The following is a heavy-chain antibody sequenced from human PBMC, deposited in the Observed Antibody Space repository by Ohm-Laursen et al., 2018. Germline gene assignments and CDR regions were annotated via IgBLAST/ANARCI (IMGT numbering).Heavy chain of an antibody. CDR1: GFSLSNAW. CDR3: TTRGYDILTGSQGDY. Sequence: SLRLSCAASGFSLSNAWMSWVRQAPGKGLEWVGRIKSKTDGGTTDYAAPVKGRFTISRDDSKNTLYLQMNSLKTEDTAVYYCTTRGYDILTGSQGDYWGQGTLVTVSS. J-gene: IGHJ4*02. CDR2: IKSKTDGGTT. D-gene: IGHD3-9*01. V-gene: IGHV3-15*01.